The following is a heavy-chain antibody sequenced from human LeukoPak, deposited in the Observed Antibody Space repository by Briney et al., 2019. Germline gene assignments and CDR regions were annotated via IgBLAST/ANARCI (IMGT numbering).Heavy chain of an antibody. V-gene: IGHV3-23*01. D-gene: IGHD2-15*01. CDR2: ISGSGGST. Sequence: PGGSLRLSCAASGHTFSSYAMNWVRQAPGKGLEWVSAISGSGGSTYYADSVKGRFTISRDSSKNTLYLQMNSLRAEDTAVYYCAKAHCSGGSCYSGYFQHWGQGTLVTVSS. J-gene: IGHJ1*01. CDR3: AKAHCSGGSCYSGYFQH. CDR1: GHTFSSYA.